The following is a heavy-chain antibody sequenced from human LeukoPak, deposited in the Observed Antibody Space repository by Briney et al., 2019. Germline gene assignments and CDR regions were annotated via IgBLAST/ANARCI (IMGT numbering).Heavy chain of an antibody. V-gene: IGHV3-7*02. CDR2: IKQDGTEK. J-gene: IGHJ2*01. Sequence: GGSLRLSCAASGFTFSSYEMNWVRQAPGKGLEWVANIKQDGTEKYYVDSVRGRFTISRDSAKNSLYLQMNSLRAEDTAVYYCARGVPSILYWYFDLWGRGTLVTVSS. CDR3: ARGVPSILYWYFDL. CDR1: GFTFSSYE. D-gene: IGHD3-3*01.